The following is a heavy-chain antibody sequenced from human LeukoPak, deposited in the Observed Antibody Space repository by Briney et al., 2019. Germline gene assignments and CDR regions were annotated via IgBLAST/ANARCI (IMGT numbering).Heavy chain of an antibody. D-gene: IGHD4-17*01. CDR2: IYYPGTT. CDR3: ARGAYGDYPEDY. CDR1: GGSVRSYY. J-gene: IGHJ4*02. V-gene: IGHV4-59*02. Sequence: SETLSLTCTVSGGSVRSYYWSWIRQTPGKGLEWIGYIYYPGTTNYNPSLRSRVSFSVDTSKNQFSLKLSSVTAADTAVYYCARGAYGDYPEDYWGQGTLVTVSS.